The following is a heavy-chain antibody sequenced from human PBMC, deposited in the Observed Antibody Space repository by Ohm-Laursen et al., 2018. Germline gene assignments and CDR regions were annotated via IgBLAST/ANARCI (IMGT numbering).Heavy chain of an antibody. CDR1: GSTFSSYG. D-gene: IGHD1-26*01. Sequence: SLRLSCAASGSTFSSYGMHWVRQAPGKGLEWVAVIWYDGSNKYYADSVKGRFTISRDNSKNTVYLQMNSLRAEDTAVYSCAKGATTLRPFDYWGQGTLVTVSS. J-gene: IGHJ4*02. CDR2: IWYDGSNK. CDR3: AKGATTLRPFDY. V-gene: IGHV3-33*08.